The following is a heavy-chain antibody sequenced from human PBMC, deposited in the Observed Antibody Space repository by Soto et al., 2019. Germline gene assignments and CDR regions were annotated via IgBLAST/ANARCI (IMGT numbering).Heavy chain of an antibody. D-gene: IGHD6-13*01. V-gene: IGHV4-31*11. Sequence: QVQLQESGPGLVKPSQTLSLTCVVSGGSISNGGYYWSWIRQHPGKGLEWIGAIYFSGSTYYNPSLKSRVTSSVATPKNQFALKLSSVTAAATAVYYCARDSHSQQPNHRWGGGYMDVWGKGTTVTVSS. J-gene: IGHJ6*03. CDR1: GGSISNGGYY. CDR3: ARDSHSQQPNHRWGGGYMDV. CDR2: IYFSGST.